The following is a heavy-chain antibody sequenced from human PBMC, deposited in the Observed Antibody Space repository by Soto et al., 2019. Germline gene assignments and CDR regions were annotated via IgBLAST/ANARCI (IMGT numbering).Heavy chain of an antibody. D-gene: IGHD2-2*01. J-gene: IGHJ4*02. CDR3: AARSFSTTTCLPFDY. CDR2: INPNSCGT. CDR1: GNTFTGYY. V-gene: IGHV1-2*02. Sequence: GASVKVSCRASGNTFTGYYRHWVRQAPGQGLEWMGWINPNSCGTKYAQKFRGRVTMTRDTSISTAYMERSRLRSDDTAVYYCAARSFSTTTCLPFDYWGQGTLVTVSS.